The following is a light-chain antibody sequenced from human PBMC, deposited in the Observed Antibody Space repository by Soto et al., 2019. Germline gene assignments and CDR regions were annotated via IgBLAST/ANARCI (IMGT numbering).Light chain of an antibody. CDR2: GVS. J-gene: IGKJ2*01. V-gene: IGKV3-15*01. Sequence: EIVMTQSPATLSVSPGERATLPCRASQSVSSKLAWFQQKPGQAPSLLIYGVSTRATGVPVRFSGSGSGTEFTLTVNSLQSEDFAVYYCQQYNNWPHTFGQGTKLEIK. CDR1: QSVSSK. CDR3: QQYNNWPHT.